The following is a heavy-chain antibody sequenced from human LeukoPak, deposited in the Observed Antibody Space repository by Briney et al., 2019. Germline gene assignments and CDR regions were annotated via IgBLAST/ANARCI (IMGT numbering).Heavy chain of an antibody. CDR1: GGSISSYY. D-gene: IGHD3-10*01. Sequence: NPSETLSLTCTVSGGSISSYYWSWIRQPPGKGLEWIGYIYDSGSTNYKPSLKSRVTISLDTSKNQFSLKLSSVTAADTAVYYCARDSGTTGEVKFDPWGQGTLVTVSS. J-gene: IGHJ5*02. V-gene: IGHV4-59*12. CDR3: ARDSGTTGEVKFDP. CDR2: IYDSGST.